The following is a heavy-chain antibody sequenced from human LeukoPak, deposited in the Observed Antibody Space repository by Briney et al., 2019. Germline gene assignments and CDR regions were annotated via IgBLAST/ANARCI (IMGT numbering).Heavy chain of an antibody. J-gene: IGHJ6*02. D-gene: IGHD3-3*01. CDR2: IYPGDSDT. Sequence: GESRKISCKGSGYSFTSYWIGWVRQMPGKGLEWMGIIYPGDSDTRYSPSFQGQVTISADKSISTAYLQWSSLKASDTAMYYCARVGDGESPFGVGYYYYGMDVWGQGTTVTVSS. V-gene: IGHV5-51*01. CDR1: GYSFTSYW. CDR3: ARVGDGESPFGVGYYYYGMDV.